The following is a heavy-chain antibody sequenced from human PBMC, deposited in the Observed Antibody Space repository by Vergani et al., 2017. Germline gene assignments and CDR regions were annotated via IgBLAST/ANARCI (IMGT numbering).Heavy chain of an antibody. CDR2: TWYDGNNK. J-gene: IGHJ5*02. D-gene: IGHD1-14*01. CDR1: GFTFNQYG. Sequence: QVQLVESGGGVVQPGRSLILSCAASGFTFNQYGMHWFRQAPGKGLEWVAVTWYDGNNKQYADSVKGRFTISRDNSKSTMYLQMNSLRDEDTGVYYCARDLRLLYNRFDPWGQGTLVTVSS. CDR3: ARDLRLLYNRFDP. V-gene: IGHV3-33*01.